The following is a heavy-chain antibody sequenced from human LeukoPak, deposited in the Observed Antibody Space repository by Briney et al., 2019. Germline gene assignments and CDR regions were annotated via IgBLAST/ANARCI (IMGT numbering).Heavy chain of an antibody. J-gene: IGHJ4*02. CDR1: GFTFSSYW. D-gene: IGHD3-3*01. CDR2: IKQGGSEK. CDR3: ARDFPWSGYYTPPALDY. V-gene: IGHV3-7*01. Sequence: GGSLRLSCAASGFTFSSYWMSWVRQAPGKGLEWVANIKQGGSEKYYVDSVKGRFTTSRDNAKNSLYLQMNSLRAEDTAVYYCARDFPWSGYYTPPALDYWGQGTLVTVSS.